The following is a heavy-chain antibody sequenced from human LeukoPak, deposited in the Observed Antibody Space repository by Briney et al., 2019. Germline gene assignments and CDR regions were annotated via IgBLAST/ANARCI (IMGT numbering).Heavy chain of an antibody. D-gene: IGHD6-19*01. V-gene: IGHV3-21*01. CDR2: ISSSSSYI. CDR1: GFTFSSYS. J-gene: IGHJ4*02. CDR3: ARIVRYSSGLVDY. Sequence: PGGSLRLSCAASGFTFSSYSMNWVRQAPGKGLEWVSSISSSSSYIYYADSVKGRFTISRDNAKNSLYLRMNSLRAEDTAVYYCARIVRYSSGLVDYWGQGTLVTVSS.